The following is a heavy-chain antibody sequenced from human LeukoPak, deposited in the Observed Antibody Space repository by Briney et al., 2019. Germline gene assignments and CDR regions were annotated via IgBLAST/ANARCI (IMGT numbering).Heavy chain of an antibody. D-gene: IGHD6-19*01. CDR2: ISANGGGT. J-gene: IGHJ4*02. CDR1: GFTFSSFA. CDR3: AKGVAVASPYYFDY. Sequence: PGGSLRLSCAASGFTFSSFAMSWVRQGPGKGLEWVSGISANGGGTYYANSVKGRFTISRDNSKNTLHLQMNSLRAEDTAVYYCAKGVAVASPYYFDYWGQGTLVTVSS. V-gene: IGHV3-23*01.